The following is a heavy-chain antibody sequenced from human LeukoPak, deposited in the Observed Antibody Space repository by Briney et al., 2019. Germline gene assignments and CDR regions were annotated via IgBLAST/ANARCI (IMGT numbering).Heavy chain of an antibody. J-gene: IGHJ4*02. D-gene: IGHD2-8*01. CDR3: ARVYLERLTAGYFDH. Sequence: GGSLRLSCTASGFTFSTYAMHWVRQAPGKGLEWVAVISYDGRQKYYADSVKGRFTISRDNSKNTLYLQMNSLRDEDTAVYYCARVYLERLTAGYFDHWGQGTLVTVSS. CDR1: GFTFSTYA. V-gene: IGHV3-30*04. CDR2: ISYDGRQK.